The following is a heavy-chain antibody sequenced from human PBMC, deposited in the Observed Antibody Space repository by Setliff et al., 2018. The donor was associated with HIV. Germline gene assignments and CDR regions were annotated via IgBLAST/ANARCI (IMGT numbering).Heavy chain of an antibody. Sequence: GGSLRLSCVASGFTFSSNWLSWVRQAPGKGLEWVANIKLDGSEKYYVDSMKGRFTISRDNARNSLYLQMSSLRAEDTAVYYCVRALMVGANFTRSGFDYWGQGTLVTVSS. J-gene: IGHJ4*02. CDR2: IKLDGSEK. CDR3: VRALMVGANFTRSGFDY. V-gene: IGHV3-7*01. D-gene: IGHD1-26*01. CDR1: GFTFSSNW.